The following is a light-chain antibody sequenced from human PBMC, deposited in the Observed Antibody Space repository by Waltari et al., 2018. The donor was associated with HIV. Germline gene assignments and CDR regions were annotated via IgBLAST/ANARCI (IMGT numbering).Light chain of an antibody. Sequence: QSVLTQPPSVSAAPGQKVTIPCPRSSSNIGNDYVSWYQPVPGAAPRLLIYDNSKRRSVIPDRFSGSESGTSATLAITGLQTGDEADYYCGTWDRTLGGGVFGGGTKLTVL. J-gene: IGLJ3*02. V-gene: IGLV1-51*01. CDR1: SSNIGNDY. CDR2: DNS. CDR3: GTWDRTLGGGV.